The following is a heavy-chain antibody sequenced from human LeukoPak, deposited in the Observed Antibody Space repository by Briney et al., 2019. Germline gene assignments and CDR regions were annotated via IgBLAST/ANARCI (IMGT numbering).Heavy chain of an antibody. Sequence: PSETLSLTCTVSGGSISNYYWSWIRQPPGKGLEWIGYIYYSGSANYNPSLKSRVTISVDTSKNQFSPKLSSVTAADTAVYYCARVGATYYYYYMDVWGKGTTVTVSS. V-gene: IGHV4-59*01. CDR1: GGSISNYY. J-gene: IGHJ6*03. CDR2: IYYSGSA. CDR3: ARVGATYYYYYMDV. D-gene: IGHD1-26*01.